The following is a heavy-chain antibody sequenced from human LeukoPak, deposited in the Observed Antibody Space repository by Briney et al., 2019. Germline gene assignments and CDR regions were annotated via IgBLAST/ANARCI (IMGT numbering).Heavy chain of an antibody. Sequence: PLESLSLTCTVSGGSISSSYWSWIWQTPGKGLEWIGYICYSGSANYNPSLKSRVTISVDTSKNQFSLRLSSVTAADTAVYYCARRGYSSSFDNWFDPWGQGTLVTVSS. CDR3: ARRGYSSSFDNWFDP. CDR1: GGSISSSY. V-gene: IGHV4-59*08. CDR2: ICYSGSA. D-gene: IGHD6-6*01. J-gene: IGHJ5*02.